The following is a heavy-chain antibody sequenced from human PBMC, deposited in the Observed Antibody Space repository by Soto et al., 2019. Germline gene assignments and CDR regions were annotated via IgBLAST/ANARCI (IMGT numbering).Heavy chain of an antibody. V-gene: IGHV4-59*08. CDR1: GGSISSYY. CDR3: ARQGGTFDH. Sequence: QVQLQESGPGLVKPSETLSLTCTVSGGSISSYYWSWIRQLPGKGLEWIGYIYYSGSTNHNPSLKSRVTISVDTSKNQFSLKLNSVTAADTAVYYCARQGGTFDHWGQGNLVTVSS. D-gene: IGHD1-1*01. J-gene: IGHJ4*02. CDR2: IYYSGST.